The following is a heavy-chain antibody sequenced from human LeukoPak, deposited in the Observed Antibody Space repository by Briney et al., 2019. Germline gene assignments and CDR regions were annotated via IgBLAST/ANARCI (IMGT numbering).Heavy chain of an antibody. CDR3: AKARGYSSSPGDY. Sequence: GRSLRLSCAASGFTFSSYGMPWVRQAPGKGLEWVAVIWYDGSNKYYADSVTGRFTLSRDNSKNTLYLQMNSLRAEDTAVYYCAKARGYSSSPGDYWGQGPLVTVSS. CDR1: GFTFSSYG. D-gene: IGHD6-13*01. V-gene: IGHV3-33*06. CDR2: IWYDGSNK. J-gene: IGHJ4*02.